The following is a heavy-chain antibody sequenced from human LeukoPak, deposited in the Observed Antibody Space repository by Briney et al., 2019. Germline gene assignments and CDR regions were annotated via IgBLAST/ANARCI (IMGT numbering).Heavy chain of an antibody. CDR1: GYTFTSYD. CDR2: MNPNSGNT. J-gene: IGHJ4*02. D-gene: IGHD2-15*01. V-gene: IGHV1-8*01. CDR3: ARGVVVAGGCCSY. Sequence: ASVKVSCKASGYTFTSYDIHWVRQATGQGLEWMGWMNPNSGNTGYAQKFQGRVTMTRNTSISTAYMKLSSLRSEDTAVYYCARGVVVAGGCCSYWGQGTLVTVSS.